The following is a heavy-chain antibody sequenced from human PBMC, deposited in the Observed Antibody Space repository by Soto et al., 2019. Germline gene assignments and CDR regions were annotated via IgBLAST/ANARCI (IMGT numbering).Heavy chain of an antibody. J-gene: IGHJ6*02. Sequence: GGSLRLSCAASGFTFSSYAMSWVRQAPGKKLEWVSAISGSGGSTYYADSVKGRFTISRDNSKNTLYLQMNSLRAEDTAVYYCAKDQQRFLEWLLYRYYYYGMDVWGQGTTVTVSS. D-gene: IGHD3-3*01. CDR1: GFTFSSYA. CDR3: AKDQQRFLEWLLYRYYYYGMDV. CDR2: ISGSGGST. V-gene: IGHV3-23*01.